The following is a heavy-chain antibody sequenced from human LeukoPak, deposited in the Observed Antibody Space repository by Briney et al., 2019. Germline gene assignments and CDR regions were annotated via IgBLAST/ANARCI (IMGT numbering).Heavy chain of an antibody. J-gene: IGHJ6*02. CDR2: IIPIFGTA. D-gene: IGHD4-17*01. V-gene: IGHV1-69*13. CDR1: GGTFSSYA. CDR3: ARVGPSDYAFYYYYGMDV. Sequence: ASVKVSCKASGGTFSSYAISWVRQAPGQGLEWMGGIIPIFGTANYAQKFQGRVTITADESTSTAYMELSSLRSEDTAVYYCARVGPSDYAFYYYYGMDVWGQGTTVTVSS.